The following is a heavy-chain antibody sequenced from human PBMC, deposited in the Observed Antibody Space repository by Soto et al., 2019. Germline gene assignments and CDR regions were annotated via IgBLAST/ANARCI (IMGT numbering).Heavy chain of an antibody. CDR2: INPNSGGT. D-gene: IGHD2-2*01. Sequence: ASVKVSCKASGYTFTGYYMHWVRQAPGQGLEWMGWINPNSGGTNYAQKFQGRVTMTRDTSISTAYMELSRLRSDDTAVYYCARDLFHRYCSSNSCAYAYYYGMDVWGQGTTVTVSS. J-gene: IGHJ6*02. CDR3: ARDLFHRYCSSNSCAYAYYYGMDV. CDR1: GYTFTGYY. V-gene: IGHV1-2*02.